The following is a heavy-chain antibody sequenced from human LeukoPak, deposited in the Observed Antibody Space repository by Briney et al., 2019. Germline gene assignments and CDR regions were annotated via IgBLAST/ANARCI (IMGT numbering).Heavy chain of an antibody. CDR3: AKVVSLDFWNYYYYMDV. J-gene: IGHJ6*03. CDR1: GGSISSYY. V-gene: IGHV4-59*01. D-gene: IGHD3-3*01. Sequence: SETLSLTCTVSGGSISSYYWSWIRQPPGKGLEWIGYIYYSGSTNYNPPLKSRVTISVDTSKNQFSLKLSSVTAADTAVYCCAKVVSLDFWNYYYYMDVWGKGTTVTVSS. CDR2: IYYSGST.